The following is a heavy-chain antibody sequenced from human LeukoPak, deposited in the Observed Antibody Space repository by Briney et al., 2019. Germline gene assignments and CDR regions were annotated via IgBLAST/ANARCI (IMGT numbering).Heavy chain of an antibody. V-gene: IGHV4-59*01. CDR3: ARDISSSSWFSNWFDP. CDR2: IYYSGSSGST. Sequence: PSETLSLTCTASGGSISGYFWSWIRQPPGKGLEWIGYIYYSGSSGSTHYNPSLRSRVTISVDTSKNQFSLKLSSVTAADTAVYYCARDISSSSWFSNWFDPWGQGTLVTVSS. CDR1: GGSISGYF. J-gene: IGHJ5*02. D-gene: IGHD6-13*01.